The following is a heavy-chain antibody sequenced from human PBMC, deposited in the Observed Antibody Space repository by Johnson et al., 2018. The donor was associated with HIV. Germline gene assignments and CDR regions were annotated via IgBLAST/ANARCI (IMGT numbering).Heavy chain of an antibody. V-gene: IGHV3-7*01. D-gene: IGHD3/OR15-3a*01. CDR3: ARDFYHNFWTGYSRNDAFDF. CDR1: SNY. CDR2: IKHDGSEK. Sequence: VQLVESGGGLVQPGGSLRLSCVGSSNYKSWVRQAPGKGLEWVANIKHDGSEKHYVDAVKGRFTISRDNANNSLYLQINSLRVEDTAVYYCARDFYHNFWTGYSRNDAFDFWGQGTMVTVFS. J-gene: IGHJ3*01.